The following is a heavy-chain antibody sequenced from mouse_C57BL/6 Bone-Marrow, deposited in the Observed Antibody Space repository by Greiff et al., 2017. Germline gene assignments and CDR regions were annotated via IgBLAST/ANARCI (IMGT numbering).Heavy chain of an antibody. J-gene: IGHJ4*01. CDR2: INPGSGGT. Sequence: VQLQQSGAELVRPGTSVKVSCKASGYAFTNYLIEWVKQRPGQGLEWIGVINPGSGGTNYNEKFKGKATLTADKSSSTAYMQLSSLTSEDSAVYYCATGTLYYAMDYWGQGTSVTVSS. V-gene: IGHV1-54*01. CDR1: GYAFTNYL. CDR3: ATGTLYYAMDY. D-gene: IGHD4-1*01.